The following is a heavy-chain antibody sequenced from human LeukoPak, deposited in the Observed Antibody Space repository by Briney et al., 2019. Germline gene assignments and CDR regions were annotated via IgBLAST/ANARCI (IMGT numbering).Heavy chain of an antibody. J-gene: IGHJ4*02. D-gene: IGHD6-19*01. V-gene: IGHV4-34*01. CDR2: INHSGST. Sequence: PETLSLTCAVYGGSFSGYYWSWIRQPPGKGLEWIGEINHSGSTNYNPSLKSRVTISVDTSKNQFSLKLSSVTAADMAVYYCARSGPYSSGWYGRRDFDYWGQGTLVTVSS. CDR3: ARSGPYSSGWYGRRDFDY. CDR1: GGSFSGYY.